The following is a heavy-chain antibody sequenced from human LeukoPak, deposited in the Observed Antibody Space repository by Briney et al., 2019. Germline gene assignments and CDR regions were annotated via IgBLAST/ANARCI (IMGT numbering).Heavy chain of an antibody. J-gene: IGHJ4*02. V-gene: IGHV3-21*01. Sequence: PGGSLRLSCAASGFTFSSYEMNWVRQAPGKGLEWVSSISSSSSYIYYADSVKGRFTISRDNAKNSLYLQMNSLRAEDTAVYYCARDGLRYCSSTSCRRFDYWGQGTLVTVSS. D-gene: IGHD2-2*01. CDR3: ARDGLRYCSSTSCRRFDY. CDR2: ISSSSSYI. CDR1: GFTFSSYE.